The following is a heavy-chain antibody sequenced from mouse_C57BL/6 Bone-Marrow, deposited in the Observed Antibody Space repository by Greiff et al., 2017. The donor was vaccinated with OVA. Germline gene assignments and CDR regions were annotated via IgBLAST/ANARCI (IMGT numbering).Heavy chain of an antibody. Sequence: VQLQQPGAELVKPGASVKLSCKASGYTFTSYWMQWVKQRPGQGLEWIGEIDPSDSYTNYNQKFKGKATLTVDTSSSTAYMQLSSLTSEDSAVYYCARANWEGAWFAYWGQGTLVSVSA. CDR3: ARANWEGAWFAY. J-gene: IGHJ3*01. D-gene: IGHD4-1*01. V-gene: IGHV1-50*01. CDR2: IDPSDSYT. CDR1: GYTFTSYW.